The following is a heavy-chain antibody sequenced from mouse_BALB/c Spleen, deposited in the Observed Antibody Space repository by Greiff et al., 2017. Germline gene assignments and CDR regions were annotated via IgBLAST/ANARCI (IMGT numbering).Heavy chain of an antibody. Sequence: DVKLVESGGDLVKPGGSLKLSCAASGFTFSSYGMSWVRQTPDKRLEWVATISSGGSYTYYPDSVKGRFTISRDNAKNTLYLQMSSLKSEDTAMYYCARRGTTANYFDYWGQGTTLTVSS. CDR1: GFTFSSYG. D-gene: IGHD1-2*01. CDR2: ISSGGSYT. J-gene: IGHJ2*01. CDR3: ARRGTTANYFDY. V-gene: IGHV5-6*02.